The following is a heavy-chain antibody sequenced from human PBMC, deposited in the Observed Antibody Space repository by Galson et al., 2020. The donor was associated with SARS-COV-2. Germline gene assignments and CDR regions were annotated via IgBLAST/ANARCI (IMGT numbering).Heavy chain of an antibody. D-gene: IGHD4-4*01. CDR2: IYWDDDK. Sequence: SGPTLVKPTQTLTLTCTFSGFPLSTSGVGVGWIRQPTGKALEWLALIYWDDDKRHSPSLKSRLTITKDTSKNQVVLTLTSMDPVDTATYYCAHGQTTEYSFAYWGQGTLVAVSS. CDR1: GFPLSTSGVG. CDR3: AHGQTTEYSFAY. V-gene: IGHV2-5*02. J-gene: IGHJ4*02.